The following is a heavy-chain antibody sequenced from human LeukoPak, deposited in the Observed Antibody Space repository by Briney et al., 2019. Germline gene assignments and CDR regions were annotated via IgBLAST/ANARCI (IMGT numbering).Heavy chain of an antibody. D-gene: IGHD2-2*01. CDR1: GFSFNYYD. CDR3: ARADCSSSTCYLRRSWFDP. J-gene: IGHJ5*02. V-gene: IGHV3-21*01. CDR2: ISPKIYFI. Sequence: GGSLRLSCAGSGFSFNYYDMNLVRQAPGKGLEWVSSISPKIYFIYYSDSVRGRFTISRDNAENSLYLQMNSLRAEDTAVYYCARADCSSSTCYLRRSWFDPWGQGTLVTVSS.